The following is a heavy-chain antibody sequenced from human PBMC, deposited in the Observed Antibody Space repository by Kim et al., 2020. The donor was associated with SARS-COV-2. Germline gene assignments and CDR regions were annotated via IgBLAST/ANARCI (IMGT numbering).Heavy chain of an antibody. CDR1: GINFRKYW. D-gene: IGHD2-2*01. J-gene: IGHJ4*02. V-gene: IGHV3-7*03. CDR2: INQGGSEK. Sequence: GGSLRLSCAASGINFRKYWMSWVRQAPGKGLEWVATINQGGSEKYYLDSVKGRFTISRDNAKNSLFLQLHSLRAEDTAVYYCARDPRYCGSSDCYSASDYWGQGTVVSVSS. CDR3: ARDPRYCGSSDCYSASDY.